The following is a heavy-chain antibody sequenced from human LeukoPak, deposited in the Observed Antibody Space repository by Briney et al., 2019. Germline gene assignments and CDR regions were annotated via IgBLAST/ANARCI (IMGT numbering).Heavy chain of an antibody. V-gene: IGHV3-23*01. CDR3: ARYYYDSSGYSPFDY. Sequence: GGSLRLSCEASGFTFSSYAMSWVRQAPGKGLEWVSAISGSGGSTYYADSVKGRFTISRDNSKNTLYLQMNSLRAEDTAVYYCARYYYDSSGYSPFDYWGQGTLVTVSS. CDR1: GFTFSSYA. CDR2: ISGSGGST. J-gene: IGHJ4*02. D-gene: IGHD3-22*01.